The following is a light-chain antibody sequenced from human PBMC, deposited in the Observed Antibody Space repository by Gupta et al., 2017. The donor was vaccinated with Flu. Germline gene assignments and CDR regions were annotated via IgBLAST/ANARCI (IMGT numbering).Light chain of an antibody. CDR1: SSKLGRNH. Sequence: QSVLTQPPSASGTPGQRVAISCSGDSSKLGRNHVYWYQQLPGTAPKLLSSTNDQRPSGVPERLSGSKSGTSASLAISGLQADDEAAYYCASWDDSLSTPVFGGGTKLTVL. CDR2: TND. V-gene: IGLV1-47*01. J-gene: IGLJ3*02. CDR3: ASWDDSLSTPV.